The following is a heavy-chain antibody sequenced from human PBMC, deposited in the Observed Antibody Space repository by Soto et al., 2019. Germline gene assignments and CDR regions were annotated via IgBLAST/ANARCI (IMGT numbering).Heavy chain of an antibody. CDR2: ISGSGATT. Sequence: GGSLRLSCAASGFSFSTYAMSWVRQAPGKVLEWVSAISGSGATTFYADSMKGRFTISRDNSRDTLYLQINSLRAEDTAVYFCAREQCSPLDRYCDYGAVDWVDPWGRRSLVTVSS. J-gene: IGHJ5*02. V-gene: IGHV3-23*01. D-gene: IGHD2-8*01. CDR1: GFSFSTYA. CDR3: AREQCSPLDRYCDYGAVDWVDP.